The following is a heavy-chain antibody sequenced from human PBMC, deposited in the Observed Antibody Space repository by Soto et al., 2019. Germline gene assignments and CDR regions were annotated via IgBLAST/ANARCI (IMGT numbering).Heavy chain of an antibody. CDR1: GYTFTSYA. J-gene: IGHJ6*02. V-gene: IGHV1-3*01. CDR3: ARYSSSWPYYYYGMEV. Sequence: ASVKVSCKASGYTFTSYAMHWVRQAPGQRLEWMGWINAGNGNTKYSQKFQGRVTITRDTSASTAYMELSSLRSEDTAVYYCARYSSSWPYYYYGMEVWGQGTTVTVSS. CDR2: INAGNGNT. D-gene: IGHD6-13*01.